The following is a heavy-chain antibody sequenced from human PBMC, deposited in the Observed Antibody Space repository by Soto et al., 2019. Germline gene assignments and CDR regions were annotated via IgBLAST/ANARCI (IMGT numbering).Heavy chain of an antibody. Sequence: PSETLSLTCTVSGGSISSSSYYWGWIRQPPGKGLEWIGSIYYRGSTYYNPSLKSRVTISVDTSKSQFSLKLNSVTAADSAVYFCARLEGLATISYYFDFWGPGALVTVSS. J-gene: IGHJ4*02. D-gene: IGHD3-9*01. V-gene: IGHV4-39*01. CDR2: IYYRGST. CDR3: ARLEGLATISYYFDF. CDR1: GGSISSSSYY.